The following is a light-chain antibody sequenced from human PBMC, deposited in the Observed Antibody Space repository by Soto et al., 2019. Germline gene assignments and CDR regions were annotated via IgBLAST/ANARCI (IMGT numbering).Light chain of an antibody. Sequence: DIQMTQSPSSLSASVGDRVTITCQASHDISNYLNWHQQKPGQAPKLLIYDASNLETGAPSRFSGSGSGTDFTFTISSLQPEDVATYYCQQYDNLLFTFGPGTKVDIK. CDR1: HDISNY. V-gene: IGKV1-33*01. CDR3: QQYDNLLFT. CDR2: DAS. J-gene: IGKJ3*01.